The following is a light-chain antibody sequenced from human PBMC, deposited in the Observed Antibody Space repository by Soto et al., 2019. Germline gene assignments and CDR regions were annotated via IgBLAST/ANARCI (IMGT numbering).Light chain of an antibody. Sequence: DIQMTQSPSSLSASVGGRATITCRASQGISTYLAWYQQKPGKVPKLLIYAASTLQSGVPSRFSGSGSGTEFTLTISSLQPEDVATYYCQKYNSAPLTFGGGTKVEIK. V-gene: IGKV1-27*01. J-gene: IGKJ4*01. CDR3: QKYNSAPLT. CDR2: AAS. CDR1: QGISTY.